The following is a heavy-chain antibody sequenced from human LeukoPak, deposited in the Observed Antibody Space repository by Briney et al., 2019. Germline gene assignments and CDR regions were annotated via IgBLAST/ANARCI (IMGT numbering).Heavy chain of an antibody. Sequence: KPSETLSLTCTVSGGSISSSSYYWGWIRQPPGKGLEWIGSIYHSGTTYYNPSLQSRVTISVDTSKNQFSLKLSSVTAADTAVYYCARRDYGYYFDYWGQGTLVTVSS. J-gene: IGHJ4*02. D-gene: IGHD3-16*01. CDR1: GGSISSSSYY. CDR3: ARRDYGYYFDY. CDR2: IYHSGTT. V-gene: IGHV4-39*07.